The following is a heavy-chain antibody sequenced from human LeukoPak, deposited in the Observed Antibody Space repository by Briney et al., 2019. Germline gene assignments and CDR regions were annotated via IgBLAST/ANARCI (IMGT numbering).Heavy chain of an antibody. CDR3: AKNVVDRYYYDNSGYSEAHDAFDI. J-gene: IGHJ3*02. Sequence: PGGSLRLSCAASRFTFSSYAMSWVRQAPGKGLEGVSAISGSGCSTYYADSVKGRFTLSRDNSKNTLYLQMNSMRAEDTAVYYCAKNVVDRYYYDNSGYSEAHDAFDIWGQGTMVTVSS. CDR1: RFTFSSYA. V-gene: IGHV3-23*01. CDR2: ISGSGCST. D-gene: IGHD3-22*01.